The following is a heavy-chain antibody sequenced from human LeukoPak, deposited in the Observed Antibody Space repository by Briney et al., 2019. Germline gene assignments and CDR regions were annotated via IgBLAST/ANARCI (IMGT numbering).Heavy chain of an antibody. J-gene: IGHJ6*03. CDR2: IPYDGSSK. CDR1: GFTFSTYA. Sequence: PGGSLRLSCAASGFTFSTYAMHWVRQAPGKGLEWVAVIPYDGSSKYYADSVKGRFTISRDNAKNSLYLQMNSLRAEDTAVFYCARDGYKPALYYMDVWGRGTTVTVSS. CDR3: ARDGYKPALYYMDV. D-gene: IGHD5-18*01. V-gene: IGHV3-30*04.